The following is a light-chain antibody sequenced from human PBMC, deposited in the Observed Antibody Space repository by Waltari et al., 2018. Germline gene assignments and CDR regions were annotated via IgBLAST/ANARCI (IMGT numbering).Light chain of an antibody. J-gene: IGKJ1*01. V-gene: IGKV3-20*01. Sequence: EIVLTQSPGNLSLSPGERATLSCRASQGVSRTLAWYQQKPCQAPRLLIYDASSRATGSPDRFSGSGSGTDFSLTISRLEPEDFAVYYCQKYGTLPATFGQGTKVEVK. CDR3: QKYGTLPAT. CDR1: QGVSRT. CDR2: DAS.